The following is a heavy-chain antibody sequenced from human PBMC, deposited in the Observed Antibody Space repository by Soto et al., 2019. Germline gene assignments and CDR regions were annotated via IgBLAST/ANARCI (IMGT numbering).Heavy chain of an antibody. D-gene: IGHD5-12*01. CDR2: IIPIFGTA. V-gene: IGHV1-69*13. CDR1: GGTFSSYA. CDR3: ARDNGVATITPFDY. Sequence: ASVKVSCKASGGTFSSYAISWVRQAPGQGLEWMGGIIPIFGTANYAQKFQGRVTITADESTSTAYMELSSLRSEDTAVYYCARDNGVATITPFDYWGQGTTVTVSS. J-gene: IGHJ4*03.